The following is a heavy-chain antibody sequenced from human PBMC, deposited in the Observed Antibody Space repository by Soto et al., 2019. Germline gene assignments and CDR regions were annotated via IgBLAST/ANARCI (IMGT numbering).Heavy chain of an antibody. D-gene: IGHD4-17*01. Sequence: ASVKVSCKASGYTFTSYGISRVRQAPGQGLEWMGWISAYNGNTNYAQKLQGRVTMTTDTSTSTAYMELRSLRSDDTAVYYCASGATVVTRRYYYYYGMDVWGQGTTVTVSS. CDR3: ASGATVVTRRYYYYYGMDV. CDR1: GYTFTSYG. J-gene: IGHJ6*02. CDR2: ISAYNGNT. V-gene: IGHV1-18*01.